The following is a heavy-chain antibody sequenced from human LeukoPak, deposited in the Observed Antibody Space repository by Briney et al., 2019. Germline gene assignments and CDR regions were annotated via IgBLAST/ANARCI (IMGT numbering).Heavy chain of an antibody. J-gene: IGHJ6*02. Sequence: GGSLRLSCAASGFTVSSNYMSWVRQAPGEGLEWVSVIYSGGSTNYADSVRGRFTISRDNSKNTLYLQMNSLRDEDTAVYYCARGRYEISAAMDVWGQGTTVTVSS. CDR1: GFTVSSNY. V-gene: IGHV3-53*01. D-gene: IGHD5-12*01. CDR2: IYSGGST. CDR3: ARGRYEISAAMDV.